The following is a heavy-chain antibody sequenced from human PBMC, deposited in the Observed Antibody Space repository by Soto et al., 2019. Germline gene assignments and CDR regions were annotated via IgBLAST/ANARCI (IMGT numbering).Heavy chain of an antibody. Sequence: QLQLQESGPGLVKPSETLSLTCSVSGGSISSTGHYWGWIRQPPGKGLEWIGNIYYAGSPYYNPSLTSRLTISVDTSKNHFSLALTSVTAADTAVYYCARLMGVVTVDYWGQGALVTVSS. CDR3: ARLMGVVTVDY. J-gene: IGHJ4*02. D-gene: IGHD2-21*02. CDR2: IYYAGSP. CDR1: GGSISSTGHY. V-gene: IGHV4-39*02.